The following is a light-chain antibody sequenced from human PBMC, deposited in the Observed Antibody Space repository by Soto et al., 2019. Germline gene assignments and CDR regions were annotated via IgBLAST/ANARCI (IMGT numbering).Light chain of an antibody. J-gene: IGLJ3*02. V-gene: IGLV2-14*01. CDR2: EVN. CDR1: SSDVGGYNF. Sequence: QSVLTQPASVSGSPGQSITISCTGTSSDVGGYNFVSWYQQHPGKAPRLIIYEVNSRPSGVSYRFSGSKSGNTASLTISGLQAEDEADYYCSSYTFRNPHVLFGGGTKLTVL. CDR3: SSYTFRNPHVL.